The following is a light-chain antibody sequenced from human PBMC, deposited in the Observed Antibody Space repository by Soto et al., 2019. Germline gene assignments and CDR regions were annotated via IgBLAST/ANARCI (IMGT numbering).Light chain of an antibody. CDR3: QSYDSNLSVV. CDR2: GNS. J-gene: IGLJ2*01. V-gene: IGLV1-40*01. CDR1: SSNIGAGYD. Sequence: QSVLTQPPSVSGAPGQRVTISCTGSSSNIGAGYDVHWYQQLPGTAPKLLIYGNSNRPSGVPDRFSGSKSGTSAPLAITGLQAEDEADCYCQSYDSNLSVVFGGGTKLTV.